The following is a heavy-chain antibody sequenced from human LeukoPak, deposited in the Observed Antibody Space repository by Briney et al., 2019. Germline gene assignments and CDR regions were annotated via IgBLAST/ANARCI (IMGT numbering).Heavy chain of an antibody. CDR2: ISAYNGNT. Sequence: ASVKVSCKASGYTFTSYGISWVRQAPGQGLEWMGWISAYNGNTNYAQKLQGRVTMTTDTSTSTAYMELRSLRSDDTAVYYCAISYDSSGYYTFDYWGQGTPVTVSS. J-gene: IGHJ4*02. CDR3: AISYDSSGYYTFDY. V-gene: IGHV1-18*01. CDR1: GYTFTSYG. D-gene: IGHD3-22*01.